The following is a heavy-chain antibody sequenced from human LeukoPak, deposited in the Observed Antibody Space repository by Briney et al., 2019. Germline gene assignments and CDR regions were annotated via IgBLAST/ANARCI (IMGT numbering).Heavy chain of an antibody. V-gene: IGHV4-34*01. CDR1: GGSISSYY. CDR3: ARGGRTRYYGSGSYYSPNNWFDP. CDR2: INHSGST. D-gene: IGHD3-10*01. J-gene: IGHJ5*02. Sequence: PSETLSLTCTVSGGSISSYYWSWIRQPAGKGLEWIGEINHSGSTNYNPSLKSRVTISVDTSKNQFSLKLSSVTAADTAVYYCARGGRTRYYGSGSYYSPNNWFDPWGQGTLVTVSS.